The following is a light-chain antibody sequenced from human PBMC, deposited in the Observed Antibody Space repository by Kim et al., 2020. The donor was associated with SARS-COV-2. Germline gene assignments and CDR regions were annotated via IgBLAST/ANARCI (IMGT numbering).Light chain of an antibody. Sequence: YLSTGKRAIRSCRASQSVSSYLAWYQQKPGQAHRLLIYDASNRATGIPARFSGSGSVTDFTLTISSLEPEDFAVYYCQQRSNWPRTFGQGTQLEI. V-gene: IGKV3-11*01. CDR3: QQRSNWPRT. J-gene: IGKJ2*01. CDR2: DAS. CDR1: QSVSSY.